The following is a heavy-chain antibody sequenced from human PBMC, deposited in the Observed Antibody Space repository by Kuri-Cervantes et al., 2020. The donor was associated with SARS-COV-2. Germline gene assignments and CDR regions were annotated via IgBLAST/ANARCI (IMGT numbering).Heavy chain of an antibody. D-gene: IGHD3-22*01. CDR1: DGSISNYY. CDR2: IYHSGST. Sequence: GSLRLSCTVSDGSISNYYWSWIRQPPGKGLEWIGYIYHSGSTNYNPSLNSRVTISIDTSKNQFALRLSTVTAADTAVYYCARGGTYYYDRSGFDWFDLWGQGTLVTVSS. V-gene: IGHV4-59*01. CDR3: ARGGTYYYDRSGFDWFDL. J-gene: IGHJ5*02.